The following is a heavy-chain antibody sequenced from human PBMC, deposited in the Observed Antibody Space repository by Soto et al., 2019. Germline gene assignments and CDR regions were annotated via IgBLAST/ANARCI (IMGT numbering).Heavy chain of an antibody. V-gene: IGHV3-33*01. CDR2: IWYDESNK. CDR3: ARGGTTVTTDMDY. D-gene: IGHD4-17*01. J-gene: IGHJ4*02. CDR1: GFTFSSYG. Sequence: QVQLVESGGGVVQPGRSLRLSCAASGFTFSSYGMHWVRQAPGKGLEWVAVIWYDESNKYYANSVKGRFTISRDNSKNTLYLQMNSLRAEDTAVYYCARGGTTVTTDMDYWGQGTLVTVSS.